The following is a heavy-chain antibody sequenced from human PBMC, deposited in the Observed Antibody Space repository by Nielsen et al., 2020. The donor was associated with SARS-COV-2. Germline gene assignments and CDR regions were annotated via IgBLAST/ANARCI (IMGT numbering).Heavy chain of an antibody. CDR1: GFTFSSYW. CDR2: IKQDGSEK. J-gene: IGHJ6*02. V-gene: IGHV3-7*03. D-gene: IGHD5-18*01. Sequence: GGSLRLSCAASGFTFSSYWMSWVRQAPGKGLEWVANIKQDGSEKYYVDSVKGRFTISRDNAKNSLYLQMNSLRAEDTAVYYCARDSTFLDTAMVENYGMDVWGQGTTVTVSS. CDR3: ARDSTFLDTAMVENYGMDV.